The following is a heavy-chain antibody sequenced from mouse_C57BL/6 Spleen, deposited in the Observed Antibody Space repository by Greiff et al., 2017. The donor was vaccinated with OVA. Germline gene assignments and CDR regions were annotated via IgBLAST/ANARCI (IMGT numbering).Heavy chain of an antibody. J-gene: IGHJ2*01. CDR1: GFNIKDDY. CDR2: IDPENGDT. Sequence: VHVKQSGAELVRPGASVKLSCTASGFNIKDDYMHWVKQRPEQGLEWIGWIDPENGDTEYASKFQGKATITADTSSNTAYLQLSSLTSEDTAVYYCTKNYFDYWGQGTTLTVSS. V-gene: IGHV14-4*01. CDR3: TKNYFDY.